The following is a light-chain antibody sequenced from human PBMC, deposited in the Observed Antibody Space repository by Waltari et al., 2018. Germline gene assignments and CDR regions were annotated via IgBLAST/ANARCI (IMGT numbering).Light chain of an antibody. CDR2: DAS. CDR3: HHGSGIPLT. CDR1: QSVSMY. J-gene: IGKJ4*01. V-gene: IGKV3-11*01. Sequence: EIVLTQSPATVSLSPGEGATLSCRASQSVSMYLAWYQQKPGQAPRLLIYDASNRAAGIPARFSGSGSGTDFTLTISTLEPEDFATYYCHHGSGIPLTFGGGTKVEIK.